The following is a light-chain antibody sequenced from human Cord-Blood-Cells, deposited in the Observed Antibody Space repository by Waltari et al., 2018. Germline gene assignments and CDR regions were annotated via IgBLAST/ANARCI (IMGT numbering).Light chain of an antibody. CDR1: QSVSSN. J-gene: IGKJ1*01. Sequence: EIVMTTSPATLSVSPGERATLPCRASQSVSSNLAWYQQKPGQAPRLLIYDASTRATGIPARFRGSGSGTEFTLTISSLQSEDCAVYYCQQYNNWPPWTFGQGTKVEIK. CDR3: QQYNNWPPWT. CDR2: DAS. V-gene: IGKV3-15*01.